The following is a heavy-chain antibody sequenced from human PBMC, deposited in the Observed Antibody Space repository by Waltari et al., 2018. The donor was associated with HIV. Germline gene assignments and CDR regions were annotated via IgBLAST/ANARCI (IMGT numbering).Heavy chain of an antibody. V-gene: IGHV3-9*01. CDR2: FSWNSGRI. D-gene: IGHD6-19*01. Sequence: EVQLVVSGGGWVQPGRSLRLPCAASGFTFDASAIDWVRQAPGKGLEWVSGFSWNSGRIGYADSVKGRFTISRDNAKNSLYLQMNSLRFEDTALYYCAKAISRIGVTEYYFDYWGQGTLVTVSS. CDR3: AKAISRIGVTEYYFDY. CDR1: GFTFDASA. J-gene: IGHJ4*02.